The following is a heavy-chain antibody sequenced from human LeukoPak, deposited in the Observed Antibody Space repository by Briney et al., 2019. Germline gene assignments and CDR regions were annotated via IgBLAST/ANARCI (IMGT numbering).Heavy chain of an antibody. CDR3: ATQSYNCDDVGPFDP. V-gene: IGHV1-18*01. CDR2: ISAYNGNI. D-gene: IGHD1-1*01. J-gene: IGHJ5*02. CDR1: GYTFTSYG. Sequence: ASVKVSCKASGYTFTSYGISWVRQAPGQGLGWMGWISAYNGNINHAQKLQGRVTMTTATSTRTAYRELRSLRSDDTAVYYCATQSYNCDDVGPFDPWGQGTLVTVSS.